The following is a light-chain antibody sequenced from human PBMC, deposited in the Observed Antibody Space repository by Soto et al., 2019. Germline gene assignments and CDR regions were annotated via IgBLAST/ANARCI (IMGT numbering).Light chain of an antibody. CDR2: DSS. CDR1: QSVSSN. CDR3: HHYHNWPMT. V-gene: IGKV3-15*01. J-gene: IGKJ5*01. Sequence: EIVLTHSPSTLAVSPGARSTLSCRASQSVSSNLAWYQQKRGQAPRLLIYDSSTRATGIPARLSGSESGTEFTITISSLQYEDFEVYYCHHYHNWPMTFGQGTRLEI.